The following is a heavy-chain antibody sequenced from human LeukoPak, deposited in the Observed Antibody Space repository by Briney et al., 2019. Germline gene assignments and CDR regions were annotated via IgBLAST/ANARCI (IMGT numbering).Heavy chain of an antibody. V-gene: IGHV4-31*03. CDR2: MYYSGTA. J-gene: IGHJ4*02. Sequence: SQTLSLTCTVSGGSISNGANYWSWIRQHPGKGLEWIGYMYYSGTAYYNPSLKSRVTISVDTSKNQFSLKLSSVTAADTAVYYCARGSSDSSGWYSFDYWGQGTLVTVSS. CDR3: ARGSSDSSGWYSFDY. D-gene: IGHD6-19*01. CDR1: GGSISNGANY.